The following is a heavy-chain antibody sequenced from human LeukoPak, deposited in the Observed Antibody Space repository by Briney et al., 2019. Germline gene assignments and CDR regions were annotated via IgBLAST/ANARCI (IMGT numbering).Heavy chain of an antibody. V-gene: IGHV3-23*01. CDR2: ISGSGGST. J-gene: IGHJ4*02. Sequence: PRGSLRLSCAASGFTFSSYGMSSVRQAPGEGLGRVSAISGSGGSTYYADSVRGRFTISRDNSKNTPYLQMNSLRAEDTAVYYCAKDEGIAGRPRGLDYWGQGTLVTVSS. CDR3: AKDEGIAGRPRGLDY. D-gene: IGHD6-13*01. CDR1: GFTFSSYG.